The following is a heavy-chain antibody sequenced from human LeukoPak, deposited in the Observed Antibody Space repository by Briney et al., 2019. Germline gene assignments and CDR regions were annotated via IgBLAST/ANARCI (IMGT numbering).Heavy chain of an antibody. CDR3: ANLDGFDFHYYMDV. D-gene: IGHD3-9*01. CDR2: ISGSGSGGST. CDR1: GFTFSSSA. Sequence: GGSLRLSCAASGFTFSSSAMSWVRQAPGKGLEWVSSISGSGSGGSTYYADSVKGRFTISRDNSKNTLYLQMNSLRAEDTAVYYCANLDGFDFHYYMDVWGKGTTVTVSS. V-gene: IGHV3-23*01. J-gene: IGHJ6*03.